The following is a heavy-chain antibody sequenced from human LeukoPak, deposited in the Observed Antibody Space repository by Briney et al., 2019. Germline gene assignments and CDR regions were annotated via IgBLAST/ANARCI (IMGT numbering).Heavy chain of an antibody. CDR1: GFTFSSYA. Sequence: PGGSLRLSCAASGFTFSSYAMSWVRQAPGKGLEWVSAISGSGGSTYYADSVKRLFTISRDNSKNTLYLQMNRLRAEDTAVYYCAKVRRTWIQLWPEFDYWGQGTLVTVSS. CDR2: ISGSGGST. J-gene: IGHJ4*02. V-gene: IGHV3-23*01. D-gene: IGHD5-18*01. CDR3: AKVRRTWIQLWPEFDY.